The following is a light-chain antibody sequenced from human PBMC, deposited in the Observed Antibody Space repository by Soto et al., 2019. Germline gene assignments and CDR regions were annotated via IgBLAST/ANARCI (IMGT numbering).Light chain of an antibody. CDR2: DVT. Sequence: QSALSQPASVSGSPGQSITISCTGTSSDVGGFEYVSWYQHQPGKAPKLIIYDVTKRPSGVPDRFSGSKSGNTASLTVSGLQADDEADYYCSSYAGSNDVIFGGGTKLTVL. J-gene: IGLJ2*01. CDR1: SSDVGGFEY. CDR3: SSYAGSNDVI. V-gene: IGLV2-8*01.